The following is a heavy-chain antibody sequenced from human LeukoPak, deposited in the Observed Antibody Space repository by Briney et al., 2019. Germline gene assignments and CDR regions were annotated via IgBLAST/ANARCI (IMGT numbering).Heavy chain of an antibody. CDR1: GFTVSSNY. Sequence: GGSLRLSCAASGFTVSSNYMSWVRQAPGKGLEWVPVIYSGGSTYYADSVKGRFTISRDNSKNTLYLQMNSLRAEDAAVYYCAAPDPTYYDFWSGYYAFDIWGQGTMVTVSS. V-gene: IGHV3-53*01. CDR3: AAPDPTYYDFWSGYYAFDI. D-gene: IGHD3-3*01. J-gene: IGHJ3*02. CDR2: IYSGGST.